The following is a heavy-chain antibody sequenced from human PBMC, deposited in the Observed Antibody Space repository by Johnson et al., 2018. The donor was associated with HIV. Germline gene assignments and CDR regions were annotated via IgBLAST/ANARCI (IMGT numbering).Heavy chain of an antibody. V-gene: IGHV3-64*01. CDR1: GFTFSRYA. CDR2: ISSNGGST. D-gene: IGHD2-15*01. CDR3: AREGVEGAFDI. Sequence: VQLVESGGGVVQPGRSLRLSCAASGFTFSRYAMHWVRQAPGKGLEYVSAISSNGGSTYYANSVKGRFTISRDNSKNTLYLQMNSLRAEETAVYYCAREGVEGAFDIWGQGTMVTVSS. J-gene: IGHJ3*02.